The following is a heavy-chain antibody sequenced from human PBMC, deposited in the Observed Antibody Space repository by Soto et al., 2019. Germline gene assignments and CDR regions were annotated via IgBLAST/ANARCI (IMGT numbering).Heavy chain of an antibody. CDR2: TYYRSKWYN. J-gene: IGHJ4*02. D-gene: IGHD5-18*01. CDR3: ASCRDTYGAFCAHLDY. Sequence: SPTLSLTCAISGDSVSSNSAAWNWIRQSPSRGLEWLGRTYYRSKWYNDYAVSVKSRITINPDPSKNQISLQLNSVTPEDTAVYYCASCRDTYGAFCAHLDYWGLGVLVTVSS. CDR1: GDSVSSNSAA. V-gene: IGHV6-1*01.